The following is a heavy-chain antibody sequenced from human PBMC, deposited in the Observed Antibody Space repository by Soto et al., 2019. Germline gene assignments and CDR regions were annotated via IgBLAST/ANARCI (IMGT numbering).Heavy chain of an antibody. CDR3: ARDLGGCSGGSCRYNWFDP. Sequence: GASVKVSCKASGGTFSSYVISWVRQAPGQGLEWMGGIIPMYGTENYAQKFQDRVSITGDTSTSTAYMELSSLRSEDTAVYYCARDLGGCSGGSCRYNWFDPWGQGTPVTVSS. V-gene: IGHV1-69*06. CDR2: IIPMYGTE. J-gene: IGHJ5*02. CDR1: GGTFSSYV. D-gene: IGHD2-15*01.